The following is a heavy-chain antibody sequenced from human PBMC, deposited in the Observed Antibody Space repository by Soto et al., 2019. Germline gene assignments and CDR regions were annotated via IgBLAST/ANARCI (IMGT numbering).Heavy chain of an antibody. D-gene: IGHD3-3*01. CDR3: AHRLAKYTLWNGGYFDF. CDR2: IYWDDDK. CDR1: GFSLATSGVG. J-gene: IGHJ4*02. Sequence: QITLKESDPTLMKPTQTLTLTCTFSGFSLATSGVGVGWIRQPPGEALEWLAVIYWDDDKRYNPSLRARLAITTDTSINHVDLTMNNMNPADTGTYYCAHRLAKYTLWNGGYFDFSGQGTLVTVSS. V-gene: IGHV2-5*02.